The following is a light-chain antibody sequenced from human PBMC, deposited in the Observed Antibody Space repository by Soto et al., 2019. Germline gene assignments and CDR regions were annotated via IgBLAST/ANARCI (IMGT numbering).Light chain of an antibody. CDR2: GAS. Sequence: TQSPSSLSASVGDRVNMTCRASRSISRYLSWYQQKPGQAPRLLIYGASNRATGIPDRFSGSGSGTDFTLTISRLEPEDFAVYYCQQYGSSGTFGQGTKVDIK. CDR1: RSISRY. CDR3: QQYGSSGT. J-gene: IGKJ1*01. V-gene: IGKV3-20*01.